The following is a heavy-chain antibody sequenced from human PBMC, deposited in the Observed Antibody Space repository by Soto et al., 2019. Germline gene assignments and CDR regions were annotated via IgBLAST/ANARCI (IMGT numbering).Heavy chain of an antibody. Sequence: QVQLQQWGAGLLKPSETLSLTCVAYGGSLSGYYWSWIRQPPGKGLEWIGEIKDGGLTNYSPSLKSRATISADTPKNQFSLKLHSVTAADRAVYYCARGQEGVVATHWDQGTLVTVSS. V-gene: IGHV4-34*01. D-gene: IGHD5-12*01. CDR2: IKDGGLT. J-gene: IGHJ4*02. CDR1: GGSLSGYY. CDR3: ARGQEGVVATH.